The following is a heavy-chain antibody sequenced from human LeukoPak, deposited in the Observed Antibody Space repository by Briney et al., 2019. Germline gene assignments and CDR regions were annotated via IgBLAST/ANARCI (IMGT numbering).Heavy chain of an antibody. Sequence: GGSLRLSCAASGFTLSSYAMSWVRQPPGNGLEWVSGISGSGGSTYYADSVKGRFTISRDNSKNTLYLQMNSLRAEDAAVYYCAKSRGSSTSAYAMDVGGQGTTVTVSS. V-gene: IGHV3-23*01. CDR1: GFTLSSYA. CDR3: AKSRGSSTSAYAMDV. CDR2: ISGSGGST. D-gene: IGHD2-2*01. J-gene: IGHJ6*02.